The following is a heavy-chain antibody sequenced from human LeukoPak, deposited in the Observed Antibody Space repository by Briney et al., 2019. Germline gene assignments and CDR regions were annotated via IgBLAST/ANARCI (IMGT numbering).Heavy chain of an antibody. Sequence: SETLSLTCTVSGGSISSYYWSWIRQPPGKGLEWIGYIYYSGSTNYNPSLKSRVTISVDTSKNQFSLKLSSVTAADTAVYYCARDGNLGSSGYYYVESYDAFDIWGQGTMVTVSS. CDR2: IYYSGST. CDR3: ARDGNLGSSGYYYVESYDAFDI. D-gene: IGHD3-22*01. V-gene: IGHV4-59*01. CDR1: GGSISSYY. J-gene: IGHJ3*02.